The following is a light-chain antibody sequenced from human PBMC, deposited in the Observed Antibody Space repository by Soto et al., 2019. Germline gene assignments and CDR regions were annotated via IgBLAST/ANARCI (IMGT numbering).Light chain of an antibody. V-gene: IGKV3-20*01. J-gene: IGKJ1*01. CDR2: GAS. Sequence: DIVLTQSPGTLSLSPGERATLSCRASETVNSNYLAWYQQKRGXAPRLLIDGASRRATGIPDRFSGSGSGTEFTLTITRLEPEDFAVYYCQRYGSSRTFGQGTKVDIK. CDR1: ETVNSNY. CDR3: QRYGSSRT.